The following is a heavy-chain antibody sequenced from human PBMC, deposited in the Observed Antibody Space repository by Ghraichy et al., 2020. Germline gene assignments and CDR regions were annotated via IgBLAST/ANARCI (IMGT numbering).Heavy chain of an antibody. CDR3: ASYSDYVYFDY. CDR1: GGSISSYY. Sequence: ETLSLTCTVSGGSISSYYWSWIRQPPGKGLEWIGYIYYSGSTNYNPSLKSRVTISVDTSKNQFSLKLSSVTAADTAVYYCASYSDYVYFDYWGQGTLVTVSS. D-gene: IGHD4-17*01. CDR2: IYYSGST. V-gene: IGHV4-59*08. J-gene: IGHJ4*02.